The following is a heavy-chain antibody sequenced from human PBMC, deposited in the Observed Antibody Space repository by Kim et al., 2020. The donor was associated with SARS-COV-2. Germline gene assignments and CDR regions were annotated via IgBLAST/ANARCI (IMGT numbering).Heavy chain of an antibody. Sequence: GGSLRLSCAASGFTFSDYYMSWIRQAPGKGLEWVSYISSSGSTIYYADSVKGRFTISRDNAKNSLYLQMNSLRAEDTAVYYCARVSRYQLLGIYYYYYYMDVWGKGTTVTVSS. V-gene: IGHV3-11*01. CDR1: GFTFSDYY. CDR3: ARVSRYQLLGIYYYYYYMDV. J-gene: IGHJ6*03. CDR2: ISSSGSTI. D-gene: IGHD2-2*01.